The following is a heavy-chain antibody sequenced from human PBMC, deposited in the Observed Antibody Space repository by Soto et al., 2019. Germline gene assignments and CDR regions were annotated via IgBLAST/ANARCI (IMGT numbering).Heavy chain of an antibody. Sequence: SETLSLTCTVSGGSISSYYWSWIRQPPGKGLEWIGYIYNSGSTNYNPSLKSRVTISIDTSKNQFSLKLSSVTAADTAVYYCARATAVAGSDYWGQGTLVTVSS. CDR1: GGSISSYY. J-gene: IGHJ4*02. CDR2: IYNSGST. CDR3: ARATAVAGSDY. V-gene: IGHV4-59*01. D-gene: IGHD6-19*01.